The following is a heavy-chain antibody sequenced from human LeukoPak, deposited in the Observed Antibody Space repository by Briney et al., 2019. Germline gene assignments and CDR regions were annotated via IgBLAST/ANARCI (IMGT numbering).Heavy chain of an antibody. CDR2: IWYDGSNK. J-gene: IGHJ6*02. Sequence: GGSLRLSCAASGFTFSGYGMHWVRQAPGKGLEWVAVIWYDGSNKYYADSVKGRFTISRDNSKNTLYLQMNSLRAEGTAVYYCARDGGRDGYNSYYYGMDVWGQGTTVTVSS. D-gene: IGHD5-24*01. V-gene: IGHV3-33*01. CDR1: GFTFSGYG. CDR3: ARDGGRDGYNSYYYGMDV.